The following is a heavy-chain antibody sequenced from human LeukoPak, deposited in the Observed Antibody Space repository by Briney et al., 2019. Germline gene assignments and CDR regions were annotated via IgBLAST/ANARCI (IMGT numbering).Heavy chain of an antibody. CDR2: IIPNSGVT. V-gene: IGHV1-2*02. CDR1: GYTFTGNY. Sequence: ASVKVSCKASGYTFTGNYLHWVRQAPGQGPEWMGWIIPNSGVTNYAQKFQGRVTMTRDTSITTVYMELTRLSSDDTAVYYCARDQGGFDYRGQGTLVTVSS. D-gene: IGHD2-15*01. CDR3: ARDQGGFDY. J-gene: IGHJ4*02.